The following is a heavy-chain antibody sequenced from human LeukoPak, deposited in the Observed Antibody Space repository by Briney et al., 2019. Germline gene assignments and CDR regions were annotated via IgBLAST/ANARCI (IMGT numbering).Heavy chain of an antibody. J-gene: IGHJ4*02. V-gene: IGHV4-30-4*01. CDR3: ARGPKVRGVIVY. CDR2: IYYGGST. CDR1: GGSISSVNYY. D-gene: IGHD3-10*01. Sequence: SETLSLTCTVSGGSISSVNYYWGWIRQPPGKGLEWIGYIYYGGSTYYNPSLRSRVTISVDKSKNQFSLKLSSVTAADTAVYYCARGPKVRGVIVYWGQGTLVTVSS.